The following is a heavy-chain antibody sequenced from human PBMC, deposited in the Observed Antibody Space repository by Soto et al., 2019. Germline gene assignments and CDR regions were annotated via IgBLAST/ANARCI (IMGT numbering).Heavy chain of an antibody. J-gene: IGHJ4*02. CDR1: GGTFSSYT. CDR2: IIPILGIA. D-gene: IGHD2-21*02. CDR3: ASPAYCGGDCYSDLDY. Sequence: QVQLVQSGAEVKKPGSSVKVSCKASGGTFSSYTISWVRQAPGQGLEWMGRIIPILGIANYAQKFQGRVTITADKSRSTAYMELSSLRSEDTAVYYCASPAYCGGDCYSDLDYWGQGTLVTVSS. V-gene: IGHV1-69*02.